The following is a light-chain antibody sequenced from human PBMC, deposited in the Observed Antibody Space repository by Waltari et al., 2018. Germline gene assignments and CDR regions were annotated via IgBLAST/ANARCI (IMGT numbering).Light chain of an antibody. CDR3: SSYAGTYTGV. CDR1: SSDVGGYNY. Sequence: QSALTQPRSVSESPGQSVTISCTGTSSDVGGYNYISWYQHHPGKAPKLIIYDVPKRPSGVPDRFSASKSGNTASLTISGLRAEDEADYYCSSYAGTYTGVFGGGTKLTVL. J-gene: IGLJ3*02. V-gene: IGLV2-11*01. CDR2: DVP.